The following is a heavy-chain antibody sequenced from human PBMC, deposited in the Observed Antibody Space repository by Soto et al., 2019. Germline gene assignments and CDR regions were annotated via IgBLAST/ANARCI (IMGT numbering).Heavy chain of an antibody. Sequence: GASVKVSCKASGYTFTGYYMHWVRQAPGQGLEWMGWINPNSGGTNYAQKFQGWVTMTRDTSISTAYMELSRLRSDDTAVYYCARALREYSSSWYHYYYYYMDVWGKGTTVTVSS. D-gene: IGHD6-13*01. J-gene: IGHJ6*03. CDR1: GYTFTGYY. CDR3: ARALREYSSSWYHYYYYYMDV. V-gene: IGHV1-2*04. CDR2: INPNSGGT.